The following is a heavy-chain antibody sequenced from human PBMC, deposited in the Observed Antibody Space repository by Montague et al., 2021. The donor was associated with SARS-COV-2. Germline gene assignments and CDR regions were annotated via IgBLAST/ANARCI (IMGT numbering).Heavy chain of an antibody. V-gene: IGHV3-7*03. CDR3: ARDFTSMTMVRWAIGPHDAFDV. CDR2: IKRDGSEK. Sequence: SLRLSCAASGFTFNDYWMSWVRQAPGKGLEWMANIKRDGSEKKYVDSVKGRFTISRDNTKNSLFLQLDSLRAEDTAIYYCARDFTSMTMVRWAIGPHDAFDVWGQGTMVTVS. J-gene: IGHJ3*01. CDR1: GFTFNDYW. D-gene: IGHD3-10*01.